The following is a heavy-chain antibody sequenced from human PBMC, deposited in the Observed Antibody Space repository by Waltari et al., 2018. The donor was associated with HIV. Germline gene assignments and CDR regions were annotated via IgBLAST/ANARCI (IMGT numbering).Heavy chain of an antibody. Sequence: QLQLQESGSGLVKPSQTLSLTCAVSGGSISSGGYSWRWIRQPPGKGLEWIGYIYHSGSTYYNPSLKSRVTISVDRSKNQFSLKLSSVTAADTAVYYCARIVVVVAATLLSGMDVWGQGTTVTVSS. CDR3: ARIVVVVAATLLSGMDV. V-gene: IGHV4-30-2*01. J-gene: IGHJ6*02. CDR2: IYHSGST. D-gene: IGHD2-15*01. CDR1: GGSISSGGYS.